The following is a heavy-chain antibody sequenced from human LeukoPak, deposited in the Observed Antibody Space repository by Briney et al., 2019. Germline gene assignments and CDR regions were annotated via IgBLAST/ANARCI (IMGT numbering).Heavy chain of an antibody. CDR3: ARGGGNYDYVWGTYTPLDY. J-gene: IGHJ4*02. Sequence: PSETLSLTCTVSGGSISSYYWSWIRQPPGKGLEWIGYIYYTGSTNYNPSLKSRVTISVDTSKNQFSLKLSSVTAADTAVYYCARGGGNYDYVWGTYTPLDYWGQGTLVTVSS. CDR1: GGSISSYY. D-gene: IGHD3-16*01. V-gene: IGHV4-59*01. CDR2: IYYTGST.